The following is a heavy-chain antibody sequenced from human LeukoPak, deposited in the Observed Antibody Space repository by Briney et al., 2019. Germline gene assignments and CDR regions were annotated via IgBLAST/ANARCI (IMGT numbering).Heavy chain of an antibody. CDR1: GYTFSSYW. J-gene: IGHJ3*02. CDR3: AGGVGADYDYVWGNYRHDAFDI. CDR2: IYPADSDT. D-gene: IGHD3-16*02. V-gene: IGHV5-51*04. Sequence: GESLKISCKGSGYTFSSYWIGWVRQMPGKGLEWMGIIYPADSDTRYSPSFQGQVTISADKPISTAYLQWSSLKASDTAIYYCAGGVGADYDYVWGNYRHDAFDIWGQGTMVTVSS.